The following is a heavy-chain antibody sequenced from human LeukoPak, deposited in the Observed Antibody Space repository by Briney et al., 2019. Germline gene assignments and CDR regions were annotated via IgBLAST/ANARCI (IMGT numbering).Heavy chain of an antibody. D-gene: IGHD3-3*01. Sequence: SETLSLTSSVSAASLTNNNYYWAWLRQSPGKGLQWFGSIFDSENTYYNPSLKSLLTMSVDPSKNQFSLKLNSGAAAKAAFYYGAKQAGDYIERNYYYHMDGGGKGTTVIIS. CDR3: AKQAGDYIERNYYYHMDG. V-gene: IGHV4-39*01. CDR2: IFDSENT. J-gene: IGHJ6*03. CDR1: AASLTNNNYY.